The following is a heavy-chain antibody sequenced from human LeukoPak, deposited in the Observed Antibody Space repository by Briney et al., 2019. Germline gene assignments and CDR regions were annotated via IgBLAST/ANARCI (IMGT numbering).Heavy chain of an antibody. D-gene: IGHD6-19*01. V-gene: IGHV3-20*04. CDR3: ARVSLSSGCLSN. J-gene: IGHJ4*02. CDR2: INWNGGST. Sequence: GGSLRLSCAASGFTFDDYGMSWVRHAPGKGLEWVSGINWNGGSTGYADSVKGRFTISRDNAKNTLFLQMNGLRAEDTAVYYCARVSLSSGCLSNWGQGTLVTVSS. CDR1: GFTFDDYG.